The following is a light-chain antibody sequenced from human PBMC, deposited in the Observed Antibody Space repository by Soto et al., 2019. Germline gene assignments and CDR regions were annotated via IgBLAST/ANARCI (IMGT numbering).Light chain of an antibody. Sequence: IQLTQSPSSLSASVGDRVTLTCRASQDISSYLNWYQQKPGKAPKLLIYAASSLQSGVPSRFSGSGSGTDFTLTISSLQPEDFATYYCQQSYSTPRTTFGQGTKVDI. CDR2: AAS. CDR3: QQSYSTPRTT. CDR1: QDISSY. J-gene: IGKJ1*01. V-gene: IGKV1-39*01.